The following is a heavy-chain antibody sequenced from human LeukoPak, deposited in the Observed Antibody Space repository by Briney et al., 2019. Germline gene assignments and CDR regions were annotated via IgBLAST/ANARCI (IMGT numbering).Heavy chain of an antibody. CDR3: TTDRQIYNYYDSSGFDY. Sequence: GGSLRLSCAASGFTFSNAWMSWVRQSPGKGLEWVGRIKSKTDGGTTDYAAPVKGRFTISRDDSKNTLYLQMNSLKTEDTAVYYCTTDRQIYNYYDSSGFDYWGQGTLVTVSS. V-gene: IGHV3-15*01. J-gene: IGHJ4*02. CDR2: IKSKTDGGTT. D-gene: IGHD3-22*01. CDR1: GFTFSNAW.